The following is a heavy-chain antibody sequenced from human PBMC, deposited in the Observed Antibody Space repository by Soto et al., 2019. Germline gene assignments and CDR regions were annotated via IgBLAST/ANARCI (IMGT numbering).Heavy chain of an antibody. CDR1: GGSFSGYY. CDR3: AREIEYSSSFFDY. D-gene: IGHD6-6*01. CDR2: INHSGST. V-gene: IGHV4-34*01. J-gene: IGHJ4*02. Sequence: PSETLSLTCAVYGGSFSGYYWSWIRQPPGKGLEWIGEINHSGSTIYNPSLKSRVTISVDTSKNQFSLKLSSVTAADTAVYYCAREIEYSSSFFDYWGQGTLVTVSS.